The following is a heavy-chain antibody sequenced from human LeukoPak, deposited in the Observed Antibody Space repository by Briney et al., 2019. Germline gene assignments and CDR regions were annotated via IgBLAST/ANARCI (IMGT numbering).Heavy chain of an antibody. Sequence: PSETLSLTCTVSGGSISSYYWSWIRQPPGKGLEWIGYIYYSGSTNYNPSLKSRVTISVDTSKNQFSLKLSSVTAADTAVCYCARAVSWTDYYYYMDVWGKGTTVTVSS. V-gene: IGHV4-59*01. CDR3: ARAVSWTDYYYYMDV. D-gene: IGHD6-13*01. CDR1: GGSISSYY. J-gene: IGHJ6*03. CDR2: IYYSGST.